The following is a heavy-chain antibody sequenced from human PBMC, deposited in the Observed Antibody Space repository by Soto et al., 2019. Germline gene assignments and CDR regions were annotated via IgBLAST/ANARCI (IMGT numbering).Heavy chain of an antibody. Sequence: QVQLVESGGGVVQPGRSPRLSCAASGFTVSAYTMHWVRQAPGKGLEWVAVISSDGNHKYYTDSVKGRFTISRDTSTNTLYLQMNSLRAEDTAVYYCARWEQPLFDYWGQGTLVTVSS. J-gene: IGHJ4*02. CDR3: ARWEQPLFDY. D-gene: IGHD1-26*01. CDR2: ISSDGNHK. V-gene: IGHV3-30-3*01. CDR1: GFTVSAYT.